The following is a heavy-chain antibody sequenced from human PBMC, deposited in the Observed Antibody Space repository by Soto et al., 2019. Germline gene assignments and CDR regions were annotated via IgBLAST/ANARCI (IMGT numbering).Heavy chain of an antibody. D-gene: IGHD6-13*01. V-gene: IGHV1-18*01. CDR3: VSIFWTRQLVTGDFDY. Sequence: QVQLVQSGAEVKKPGASVKVSCKASGYTFTSYGISWVRQAPGQGLEWMGWISAYNGNTNYAQKLQGRVTMTTDASTRTAYMERRSLRSDDTAVYYCVSIFWTRQLVTGDFDYWGQGTLVTVSS. J-gene: IGHJ4*02. CDR2: ISAYNGNT. CDR1: GYTFTSYG.